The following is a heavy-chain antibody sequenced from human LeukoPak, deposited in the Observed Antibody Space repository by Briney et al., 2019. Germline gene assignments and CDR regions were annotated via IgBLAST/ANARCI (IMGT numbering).Heavy chain of an antibody. Sequence: PSETLSLTCTVSGGSISSSSYYWGWIRQPPGKGLEWIGSIYYSGSTYYNPSLKSRVTISVDTSKNQFSLKLSSVTAADTAVYYCARHLRDCSSTSCYGPGYYYHYMDVWGKGTTVTVSS. CDR1: GGSISSSSYY. J-gene: IGHJ6*03. V-gene: IGHV4-39*01. CDR3: ARHLRDCSSTSCYGPGYYYHYMDV. D-gene: IGHD2-2*01. CDR2: IYYSGST.